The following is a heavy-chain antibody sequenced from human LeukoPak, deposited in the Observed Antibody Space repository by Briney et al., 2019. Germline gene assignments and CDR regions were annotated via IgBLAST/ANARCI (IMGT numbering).Heavy chain of an antibody. V-gene: IGHV3-30*02. CDR1: GFSISNNA. CDR3: TKGDDYGANTRLPKYNWFDP. J-gene: IGHJ5*02. CDR2: IRYDGNNK. D-gene: IGHD4-23*01. Sequence: GGSLRLSCAASGFSISNNAMHWVRQAPGRGLEWVAFIRYDGNNKNYADSVKGRSTISRDNSRDTLYLQMNSLRADDTAVYYCTKGDDYGANTRLPKYNWFDPWGQGTLVTVSS.